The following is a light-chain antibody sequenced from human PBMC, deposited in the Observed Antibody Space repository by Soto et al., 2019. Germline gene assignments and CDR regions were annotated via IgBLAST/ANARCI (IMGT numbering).Light chain of an antibody. J-gene: IGKJ5*01. CDR3: QQRSNWPRIT. V-gene: IGKV3-11*01. CDR2: DAS. Sequence: EIMLTQSPATVSLSPGERATLSCRASQSVSSKLAWYQQKPGQAPRLLIYDASNRATGIPARFSGSGSGTDFTLTIGSLEPEDSALYYCQQRSNWPRITFGQGTRLEIK. CDR1: QSVSSK.